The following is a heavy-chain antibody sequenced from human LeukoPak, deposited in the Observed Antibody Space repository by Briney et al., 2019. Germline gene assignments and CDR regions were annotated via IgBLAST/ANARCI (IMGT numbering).Heavy chain of an antibody. V-gene: IGHV3-30-3*01. Sequence: QPGGSLRLSCAASGFTFSSYAMHWVRQAPGKGLEWVAVISYDGSNKYYADSVKGRFTISRDNSKNTLYLQMNSLRAEDTAVYYCARDNMVRGPGAFDIWGQGTMVTVSS. J-gene: IGHJ3*02. CDR3: ARDNMVRGPGAFDI. CDR1: GFTFSSYA. D-gene: IGHD3-10*01. CDR2: ISYDGSNK.